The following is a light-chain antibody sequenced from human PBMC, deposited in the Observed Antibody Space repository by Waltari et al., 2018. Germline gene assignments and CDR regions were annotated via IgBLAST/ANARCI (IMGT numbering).Light chain of an antibody. CDR2: EVS. J-gene: IGLJ1*01. Sequence: QSALTQPASVSGSPGQSITISCTGTSNDVGGYGYVSWYQQNPGRAPKLIIYEVSYRPSGIPTRFSGSQSCNTASLPISGLQADDEADYYCSSHTSTVPHVFGTGTRVTV. CDR3: SSHTSTVPHV. CDR1: SNDVGGYGY. V-gene: IGLV2-14*03.